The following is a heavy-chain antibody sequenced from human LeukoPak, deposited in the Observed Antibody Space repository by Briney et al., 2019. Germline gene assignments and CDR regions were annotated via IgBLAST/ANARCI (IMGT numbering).Heavy chain of an antibody. Sequence: SETLSLTCAVCGGSFSGYYWSWIRQPPGKGLEWIGEINHSGSTNYNPSLKSRVTISVDTSKNQFSLKLSSVTAADTAVYYCARRWYYDFWSGYYTEDWGQGTLVTVSS. CDR2: INHSGST. J-gene: IGHJ4*02. V-gene: IGHV4-34*01. CDR3: ARRWYYDFWSGYYTED. CDR1: GGSFSGYY. D-gene: IGHD3-3*01.